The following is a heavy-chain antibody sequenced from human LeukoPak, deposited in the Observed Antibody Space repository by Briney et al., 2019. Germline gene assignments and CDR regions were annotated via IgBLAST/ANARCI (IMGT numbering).Heavy chain of an antibody. CDR2: ISGSGGST. D-gene: IGHD3-3*01. CDR3: ATRRITIFGVAMEGDY. Sequence: GGSLRLSCAASGFTFSSYAMSWVRQAPGKGLEWVSAISGSGGSTYYADSVKGRFTISRDNSKNTLYLQMNSLRAEDTAVYYCATRRITIFGVAMEGDYWGQGTLVTVSS. V-gene: IGHV3-23*01. CDR1: GFTFSSYA. J-gene: IGHJ4*02.